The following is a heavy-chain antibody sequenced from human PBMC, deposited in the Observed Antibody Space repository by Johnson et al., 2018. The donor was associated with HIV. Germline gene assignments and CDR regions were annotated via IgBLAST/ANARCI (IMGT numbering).Heavy chain of an antibody. V-gene: IGHV3-9*01. CDR3: AKDTYSHRLTVTESGFDI. CDR2: ISWNSGSI. Sequence: VRQAPGKGLEWVSGISWNSGSIAYADSVKGRFTISRDNAKNSLYVQMNSLRAEDTAVYYCAKDTYSHRLTVTESGFDIWGQGTMVTVSS. D-gene: IGHD4-11*01. J-gene: IGHJ3*02.